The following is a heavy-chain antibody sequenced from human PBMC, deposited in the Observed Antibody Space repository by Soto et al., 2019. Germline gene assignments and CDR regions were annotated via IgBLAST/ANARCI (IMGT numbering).Heavy chain of an antibody. J-gene: IGHJ6*02. V-gene: IGHV5-51*01. CDR1: GYSFTSYW. CDR2: IYPGDSDT. Sequence: GESLKISCKGSGYSFTSYWIGWVRQMPGKGLEWMGIIYPGDSDTRYSPSFQGQVTISADKSISTAYLQWSSLKASDTAMYYCARLGRSSSLRNFYGMDVWGQGTTVTV. D-gene: IGHD6-6*01. CDR3: ARLGRSSSLRNFYGMDV.